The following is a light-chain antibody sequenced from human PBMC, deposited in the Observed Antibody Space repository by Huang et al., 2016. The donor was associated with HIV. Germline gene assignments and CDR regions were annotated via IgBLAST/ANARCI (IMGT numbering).Light chain of an antibody. CDR1: QSVGSY. J-gene: IGKJ3*01. CDR3: QQRSHWPPLLT. V-gene: IGKV3-11*01. Sequence: IVLTQSPATLSLSPGERATLSCRASQSVGSYLAWYQQKPGQAPRLLIYDASNSATGIPARFSGSGSGTDFTLTISSLGPEDFAVYYCQQRSHWPPLLTFGPGTKVDIK. CDR2: DAS.